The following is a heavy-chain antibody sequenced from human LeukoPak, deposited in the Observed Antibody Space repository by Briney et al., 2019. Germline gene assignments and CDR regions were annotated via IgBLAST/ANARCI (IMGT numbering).Heavy chain of an antibody. CDR1: GFTVTSNH. V-gene: IGHV3-66*01. Sequence: PGGSLRLSCAASGFTVTSNHMNWVRQAPGKGLEWVSIIYTGGTTHYADSLKDRFTISRDDSINTLYLQMNSLRAEDTPVYYCARDSSSYYYDYWGQGTLVTVSS. J-gene: IGHJ4*02. CDR2: IYTGGTT. D-gene: IGHD6-6*01. CDR3: ARDSSSYYYDY.